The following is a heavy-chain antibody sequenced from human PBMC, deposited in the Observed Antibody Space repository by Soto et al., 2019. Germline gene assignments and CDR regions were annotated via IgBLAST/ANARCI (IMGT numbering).Heavy chain of an antibody. J-gene: IGHJ6*02. Sequence: PSETLSLTCTVSGGSISSGGYYWSWIRQHPGKGLEWIGYIYYSGSTYYNPSLKSRVTISVDTSKNQFSLKLRSVTAADTAVYYCARDRVTIFGVAPGGPYGMDVWGQGTTVTVS. CDR3: ARDRVTIFGVAPGGPYGMDV. CDR1: GGSISSGGYY. V-gene: IGHV4-31*03. D-gene: IGHD3-3*01. CDR2: IYYSGST.